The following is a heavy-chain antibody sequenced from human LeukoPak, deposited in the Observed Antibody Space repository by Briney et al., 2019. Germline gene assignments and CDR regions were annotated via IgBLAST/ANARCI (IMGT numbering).Heavy chain of an antibody. CDR3: ARGLGVDIVATIATKTGYYFDY. V-gene: IGHV4-61*02. CDR1: GVSISSGPCY. CDR2: IHTSGST. Sequence: SETLSLTCTASGVSISSGPCYWTWIRQPAGKGLEWIGRIHTSGSTSYNPSLKSRVTISVDTSKNQFSLKLSSVTAADTAVYYCARGLGVDIVATIATKTGYYFDYWGQGTLVTVSS. J-gene: IGHJ4*02. D-gene: IGHD5-12*01.